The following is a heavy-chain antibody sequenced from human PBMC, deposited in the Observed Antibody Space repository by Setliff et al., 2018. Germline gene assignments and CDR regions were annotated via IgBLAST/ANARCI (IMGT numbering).Heavy chain of an antibody. D-gene: IGHD6-13*01. CDR2: IDQSGST. CDR1: GDSFSGCF. Sequence: SETLSLTCAVYGDSFSGCFWTWIRQPPGKGLEWIGDIDQSGSTNYNPSLKSRLTISVDTSKNQFSLSLSSVTAADTAVYYCAGGAFGSRWYVRPWFDPWGQGTLVTVSS. V-gene: IGHV4-34*01. CDR3: AGGAFGSRWYVRPWFDP. J-gene: IGHJ5*02.